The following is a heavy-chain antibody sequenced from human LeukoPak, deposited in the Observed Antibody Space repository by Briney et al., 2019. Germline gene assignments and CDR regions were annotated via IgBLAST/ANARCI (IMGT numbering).Heavy chain of an antibody. CDR2: INPNSGGT. CDR3: ARTPSIAALWAFDI. Sequence: GASVKVSCKASGYTFTGYYMHWVRQAPGQGLEWMGWINPNSGGTNDAQKFQGRVTMTRDTSISTAYMELSRLRSDDTAVYYCARTPSIAALWAFDIWGQGTMVTVSS. CDR1: GYTFTGYY. J-gene: IGHJ3*02. D-gene: IGHD6-6*01. V-gene: IGHV1-2*02.